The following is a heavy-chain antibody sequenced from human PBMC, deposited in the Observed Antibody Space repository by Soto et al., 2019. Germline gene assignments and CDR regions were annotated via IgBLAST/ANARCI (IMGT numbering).Heavy chain of an antibody. CDR3: ARVFFELDLREAFDI. J-gene: IGHJ3*02. D-gene: IGHD3-3*01. CDR2: MNPNSGNT. Sequence: GVSVKVSCKASGYTFTSYDINCVRQATGQGLEWMGWMNPNSGNTGYAQKFQGRVTMTRNTSISTAYMELSSLRSEDTAVYYCARVFFELDLREAFDIWGQGTMVTVSS. CDR1: GYTFTSYD. V-gene: IGHV1-8*01.